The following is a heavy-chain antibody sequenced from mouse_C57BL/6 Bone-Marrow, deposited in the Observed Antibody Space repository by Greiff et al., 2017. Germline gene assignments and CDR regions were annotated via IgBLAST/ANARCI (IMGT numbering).Heavy chain of an antibody. CDR3: ARSGPLGRSFDY. J-gene: IGHJ2*01. D-gene: IGHD4-1*01. CDR2: IYPTSGRT. Sequence: QVQLKQPGAELVKPGASVKMSCKASGYTFTSYWITWVKQRPGQGLEWIGDIYPTSGRTNYNEKVKSKAILTVDTTSNTAYMQLSSLTSEDSAVFCCARSGPLGRSFDYWGQGTTLTVSS. V-gene: IGHV1-55*01. CDR1: GYTFTSYW.